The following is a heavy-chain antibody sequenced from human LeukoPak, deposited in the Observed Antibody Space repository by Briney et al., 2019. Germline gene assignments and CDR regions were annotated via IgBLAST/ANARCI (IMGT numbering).Heavy chain of an antibody. CDR1: GFTVSGND. CDR2: ISSAGVT. CDR3: AKEGYGSGSYYYDY. D-gene: IGHD3-10*01. V-gene: IGHV3-13*01. J-gene: IGHJ4*02. Sequence: PGGSLRLSCAASGFTVSGNDMHWVRQIIGKGLEWVSAISSAGVTYYPGSVMGRFTISRDNSKNTQYLQMNSLRADDTAVYYCAKEGYGSGSYYYDYWGQGTLVTVSS.